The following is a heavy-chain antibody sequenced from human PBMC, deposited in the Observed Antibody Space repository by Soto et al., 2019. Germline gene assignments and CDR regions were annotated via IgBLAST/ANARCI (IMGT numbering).Heavy chain of an antibody. CDR1: GASISSGNYY. Sequence: SETLSLTCTVSGASISSGNYYWSWVRQHPGKGLEWIGYIYYSGSTYYNPSLKSRVTISVDTSKNQFSLKLSSVTAADTAVYYCAASCVGCGGFNYYGMDVWGQGTTVTVSS. CDR2: IYYSGST. D-gene: IGHD2-21*01. J-gene: IGHJ6*02. CDR3: AASCVGCGGFNYYGMDV. V-gene: IGHV4-31*03.